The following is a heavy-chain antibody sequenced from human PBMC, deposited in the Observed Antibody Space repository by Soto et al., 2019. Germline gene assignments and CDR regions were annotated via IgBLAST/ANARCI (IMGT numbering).Heavy chain of an antibody. J-gene: IGHJ4*02. D-gene: IGHD6-13*01. V-gene: IGHV1-8*01. CDR1: GYTFTSYD. CDR3: ARIAAAGTAVDY. Sequence: QVQLVQSGAEVKKPGASVKVSCKASGYTFTSYDINWVRQATGQGLEWMGWMNPNSGNTGNAQKVQGRVTMTRNTSRSTAYMELRSLRSEDTAVYYCARIAAAGTAVDYWGQGTLVTVSS. CDR2: MNPNSGNT.